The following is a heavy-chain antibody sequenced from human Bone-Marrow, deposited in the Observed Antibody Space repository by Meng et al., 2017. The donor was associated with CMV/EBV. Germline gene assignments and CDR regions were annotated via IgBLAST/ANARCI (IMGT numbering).Heavy chain of an antibody. CDR3: ARDGGYSRSVYGLYYYYGMDV. V-gene: IGHV4-4*02. D-gene: IGHD3-22*01. Sequence: SETLSLTCAVSGGSISSSNWWSWVRQPPGKGLEWIGEIYHSGSTNYNPSLKSRVTISVDKSKNQFSLKLSSVTAADTAVYYCARDGGYSRSVYGLYYYYGMDVWGQGTTVTVSS. CDR1: GGSISSSNW. J-gene: IGHJ6*02. CDR2: IYHSGST.